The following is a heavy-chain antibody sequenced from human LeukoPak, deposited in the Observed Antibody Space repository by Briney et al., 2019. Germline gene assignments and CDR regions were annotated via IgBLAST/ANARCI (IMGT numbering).Heavy chain of an antibody. J-gene: IGHJ6*02. CDR1: GGSISSGGYY. Sequence: SETLSLTCTVSGGSISSGGYYWSWIRQHPGKGLEWIGYIYYSGSTYYNPTLKSRVTISVDTSKNQFSLKLSSVTAADTAVYYCALLWFGEPYGMDVWGQGTTVTVSS. CDR2: IYYSGST. CDR3: ALLWFGEPYGMDV. D-gene: IGHD3-10*01. V-gene: IGHV4-31*03.